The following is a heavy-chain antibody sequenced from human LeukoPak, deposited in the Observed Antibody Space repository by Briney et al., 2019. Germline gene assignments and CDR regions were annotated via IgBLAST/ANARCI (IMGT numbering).Heavy chain of an antibody. J-gene: IGHJ4*02. D-gene: IGHD3-3*01. Sequence: GASQKISCKGSGYSFTSYWIGWVRQMPGKGLEWMGIIYPGDSDTRYSPSFQGQVTISADKSISTACLQWSSLKASDTAMYYCARHGLKSFWSGDYEEGEFAYWGQGTLVTVSS. V-gene: IGHV5-51*01. CDR3: ARHGLKSFWSGDYEEGEFAY. CDR1: GYSFTSYW. CDR2: IYPGDSDT.